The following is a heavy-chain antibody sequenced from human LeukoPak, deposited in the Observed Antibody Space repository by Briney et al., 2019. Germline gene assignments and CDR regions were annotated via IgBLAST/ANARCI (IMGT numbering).Heavy chain of an antibody. V-gene: IGHV3-23*01. Sequence: PGGSLRLSCAASGFTFSNYGMNWVRQAPGKGLEWVSIITSGVGITYYADSVKGRFTISRDNSKNTPYLQMNSLRAEDTAVYYCAKGDYYDLDYWGQGTLVTVSS. CDR3: AKGDYYDLDY. D-gene: IGHD3-22*01. CDR2: ITSGVGIT. CDR1: GFTFSNYG. J-gene: IGHJ4*02.